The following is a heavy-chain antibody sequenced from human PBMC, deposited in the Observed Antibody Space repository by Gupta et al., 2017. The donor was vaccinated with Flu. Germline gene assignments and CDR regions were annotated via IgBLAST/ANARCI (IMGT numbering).Heavy chain of an antibody. CDR2: IWYDGSNK. V-gene: IGHV3-33*01. J-gene: IGHJ4*02. CDR1: GFTFSSYG. Sequence: QVQLVESGGGVVQPGRSLRLSCAASGFTFSSYGMHWVRQAPGKGLEWVAVIWYDGSNKYYADSVKGRFTISRDNSKNTLYLQMNSLRAEDTAVYYCARDGSVGATPKYYFDYWGQGTLVTVSS. CDR3: ARDGSVGATPKYYFDY. D-gene: IGHD1-26*01.